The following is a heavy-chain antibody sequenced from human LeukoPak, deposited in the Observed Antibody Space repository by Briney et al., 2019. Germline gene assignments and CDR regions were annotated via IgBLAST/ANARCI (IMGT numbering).Heavy chain of an antibody. CDR2: ISPCNGDT. Sequence: ASVKVSCKTSHYTFTNYGISWVRQAPGQGLEWLGWISPCNGDTRYAQKLQGRFSMTTDTSTSTAYMELRSLRSDDTALYYCARLILGVTSTGFDYWGQGTLVTVSS. V-gene: IGHV1-18*01. CDR3: ARLILGVTSTGFDY. J-gene: IGHJ4*02. D-gene: IGHD1-1*01. CDR1: HYTFTNYG.